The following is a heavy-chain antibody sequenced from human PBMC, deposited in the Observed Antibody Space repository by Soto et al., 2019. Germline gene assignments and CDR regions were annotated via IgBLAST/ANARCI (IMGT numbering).Heavy chain of an antibody. CDR1: GFTFSSYA. CDR3: AKDWQDYYDSSGYFDY. J-gene: IGHJ4*02. CDR2: ISGSGGST. V-gene: IGHV3-23*01. Sequence: GGSLRLSXAASGFTFSSYAMSWVRQAPGKGLEWVSAISGSGGSTYYADSVKGRFTISRDNSKNTLYLQMNSLRAEDTAVYYCAKDWQDYYDSSGYFDYWGQGTLVTVSS. D-gene: IGHD3-22*01.